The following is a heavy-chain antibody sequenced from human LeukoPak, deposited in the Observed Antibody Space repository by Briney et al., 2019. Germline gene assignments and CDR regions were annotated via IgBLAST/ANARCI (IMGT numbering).Heavy chain of an antibody. CDR1: GYSFTRYW. CDR3: ARQKDSSGYPGDAFDI. Sequence: GEALEIPWKGSGYSFTRYWIDWVRQMPGKGLGWMGIIYPGDSGTRYSRSFQGQVTISADKSIGTAYLQWGSLKASDTAMYYCARQKDSSGYPGDAFDIWGQGTMVTVSS. CDR2: IYPGDSGT. D-gene: IGHD3-22*01. J-gene: IGHJ3*02. V-gene: IGHV5-51*01.